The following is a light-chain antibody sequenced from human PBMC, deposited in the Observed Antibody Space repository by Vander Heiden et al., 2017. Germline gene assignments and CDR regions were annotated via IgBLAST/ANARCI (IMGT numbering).Light chain of an antibody. CDR1: SSNIGDNY. V-gene: IGLV1-51*01. CDR2: ENN. J-gene: IGLJ1*01. Sequence: QSVLTQPPSVSAAPRQKVTISCSGSSSNIGDNYVSWLQQLPGTAPKVLIFENNRRPSGIPDRFSGSKSCTSATLGITGLQTGDEADYYCGTWDSSLSSGVFGSGTKVTVL. CDR3: GTWDSSLSSGV.